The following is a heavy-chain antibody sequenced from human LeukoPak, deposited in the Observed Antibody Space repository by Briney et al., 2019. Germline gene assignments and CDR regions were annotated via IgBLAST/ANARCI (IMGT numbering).Heavy chain of an antibody. V-gene: IGHV1-46*01. CDR2: INPSGGST. CDR1: GYTFTSYY. J-gene: IGHJ4*02. CDR3: ARDVGATTGDDY. D-gene: IGHD1-26*01. Sequence: ASVTVSCKASGYTFTSYYMHWVRQAPGQGLEWMGIINPSGGSTSYAQKFQGRVTMTRDTSTSTVYMELSSLRSEDTAVYYCARDVGATTGDDYWGQGTLVTVSS.